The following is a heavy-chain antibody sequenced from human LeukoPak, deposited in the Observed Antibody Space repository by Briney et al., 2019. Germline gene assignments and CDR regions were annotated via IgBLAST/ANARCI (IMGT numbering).Heavy chain of an antibody. CDR3: ARDSAGSSWYGAYYYYYYGMDV. V-gene: IGHV3-66*01. CDR2: IYSGGST. D-gene: IGHD6-13*01. CDR1: EFTFSSCA. Sequence: GGSLRLSCAASEFTFSSCAMSWVRQAPGEGLEWVSVIYSGGSTYYADSVKGRFTISRDNSKNALYLQMNSLRAEDTAVYYCARDSAGSSWYGAYYYYYYGMDVWGQGTTVTVSS. J-gene: IGHJ6*02.